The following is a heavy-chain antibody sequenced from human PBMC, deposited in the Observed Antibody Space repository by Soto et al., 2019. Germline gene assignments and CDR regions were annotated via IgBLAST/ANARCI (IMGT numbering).Heavy chain of an antibody. CDR3: ARHRINRGSWYWVDP. Sequence: SETLSLTCTVSGGSISSSDHYWAWIRQPPGKGLEWLATIYYSGSIYYSPSLKSRATISVDTSKNQISLNLTPVTAADTALYYCARHRINRGSWYWVDPWGQGTLVTVSS. V-gene: IGHV4-39*01. D-gene: IGHD6-13*01. CDR1: GGSISSSDHY. CDR2: IYYSGSI. J-gene: IGHJ5*02.